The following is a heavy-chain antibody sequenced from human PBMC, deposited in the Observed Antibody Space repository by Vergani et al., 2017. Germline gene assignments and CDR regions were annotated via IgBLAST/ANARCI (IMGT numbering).Heavy chain of an antibody. Sequence: VQLVESAGGVVQPGGSLRLSCAASGFTFSNFGMHWIRQAPGKGLEWISYISGSGHTKYYADSVKGRFAISRDNAKNSLYLQMNNLRVEDTAVYYCARDLLPGTLLLLAYWGQGTLISVSS. CDR1: GFTFSNFG. CDR3: ARDLLPGTLLLLAY. V-gene: IGHV3-48*03. CDR2: ISGSGHTK. J-gene: IGHJ4*02. D-gene: IGHD1-7*01.